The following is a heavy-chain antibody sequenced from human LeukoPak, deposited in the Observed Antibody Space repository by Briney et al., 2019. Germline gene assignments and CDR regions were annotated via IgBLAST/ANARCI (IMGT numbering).Heavy chain of an antibody. Sequence: GGSLRLSCAASGLTFSSYWMNWVRQPPGKGLEWVANIKHDGSAKLYVDSVKGRFTISRDSAKNSLYLQMNGLRAEDTAVYFCSRGGADYSFDVWGHGTMVTVSS. J-gene: IGHJ3*01. V-gene: IGHV3-7*01. CDR1: GLTFSSYW. CDR2: IKHDGSAK. CDR3: SRGGADYSFDV. D-gene: IGHD1-26*01.